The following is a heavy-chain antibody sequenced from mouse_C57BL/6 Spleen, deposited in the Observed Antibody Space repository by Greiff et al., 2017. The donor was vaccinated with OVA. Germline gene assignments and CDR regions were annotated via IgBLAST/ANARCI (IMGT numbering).Heavy chain of an antibody. D-gene: IGHD1-1*01. CDR3: ATRATVVSHWYFDV. Sequence: EVQLVESGPGLVKPSQSLSLTCSVTGYSITSGYYWNWIRQFPGNKLEWMGYISYDGSNNYNPSLKNRISITRDTSKNQFFLKLNSVTTEDTATYYCATRATVVSHWYFDVWGTGTTVTVSS. J-gene: IGHJ1*03. CDR1: GYSITSGYY. CDR2: ISYDGSN. V-gene: IGHV3-6*01.